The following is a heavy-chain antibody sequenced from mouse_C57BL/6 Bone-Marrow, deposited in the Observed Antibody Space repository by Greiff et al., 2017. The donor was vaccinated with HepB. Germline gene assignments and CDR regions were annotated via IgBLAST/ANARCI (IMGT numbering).Heavy chain of an antibody. J-gene: IGHJ3*01. D-gene: IGHD3-2*02. CDR3: ARAEDKAAQATFAY. CDR1: GYTFTDYY. Sequence: QVQLQQSGAELVRPGASVKLSCKASGYTFTDYYINWVKQRPGQGLEWIARIYPGSGNTYYNEKFKGKATLTAEKSSSTAYMQLSSLTSEDSAVYFCARAEDKAAQATFAYWGQGTLVTVSA. CDR2: IYPGSGNT. V-gene: IGHV1-76*01.